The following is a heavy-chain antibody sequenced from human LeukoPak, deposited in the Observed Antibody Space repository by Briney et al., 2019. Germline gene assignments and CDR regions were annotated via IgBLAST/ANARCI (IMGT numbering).Heavy chain of an antibody. V-gene: IGHV3-30-3*01. CDR1: GFTFSSYA. CDR3: ARPLQPYCSGGSCYSNWFDP. J-gene: IGHJ5*02. D-gene: IGHD2-15*01. CDR2: ISYDGSNK. Sequence: PGRSLRLSCAASGFTFSSYAMHWVRQAPGKGLEWVAAISYDGSNKYYADSVKGRFTISRDNSKNTLYLQMNSLRAEDTAVYYCARPLQPYCSGGSCYSNWFDPRGQGTLVTVSS.